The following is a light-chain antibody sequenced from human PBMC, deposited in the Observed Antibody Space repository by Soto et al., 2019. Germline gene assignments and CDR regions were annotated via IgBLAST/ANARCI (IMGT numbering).Light chain of an antibody. Sequence: QSVLTQPASVSGSPGQSITVSCTGTSSDIGGYKYVSWYQQHPGKAPKLIIYEVSNRPSGVSNRFSGSKSGNTASLTISGLLAEDEGNYYCSSYTSTSTWVFGGGTKLTVL. CDR2: EVS. CDR1: SSDIGGYKY. CDR3: SSYTSTSTWV. J-gene: IGLJ3*02. V-gene: IGLV2-14*01.